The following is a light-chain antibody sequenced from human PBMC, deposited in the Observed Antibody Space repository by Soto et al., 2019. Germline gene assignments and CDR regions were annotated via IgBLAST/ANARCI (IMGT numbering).Light chain of an antibody. Sequence: QSALTQPASVSGSPGQSITISCTGTSSDVGGHNYVSWYQQHPGTAPKLMIYEVTNRPSGVSNRFSGSKSGNTTSLTISGRQAEDEADYYCSSSTSSTALHVVFGGGTKLTVL. CDR1: SSDVGGHNY. CDR3: SSSTSSTALHVV. V-gene: IGLV2-14*01. J-gene: IGLJ2*01. CDR2: EVT.